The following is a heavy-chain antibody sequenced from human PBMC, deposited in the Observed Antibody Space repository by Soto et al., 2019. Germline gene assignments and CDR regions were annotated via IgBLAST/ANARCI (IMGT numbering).Heavy chain of an antibody. CDR2: ISGSGGST. V-gene: IGHV3-23*01. CDR1: GFTFSNAS. D-gene: IGHD6-19*01. Sequence: GGSLRLSCAASGFTFSNASMSWVRQAPGKGLEWVSAISGSGGSTYYADSVKGRFTISRDNSKNTLYLQMNSLRAEDTAVYYCAKDDSSVDLGFDYWGQGTLVTVSS. CDR3: AKDDSSVDLGFDY. J-gene: IGHJ4*02.